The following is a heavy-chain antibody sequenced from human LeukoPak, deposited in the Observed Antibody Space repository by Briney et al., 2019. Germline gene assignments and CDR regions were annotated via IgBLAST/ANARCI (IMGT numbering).Heavy chain of an antibody. V-gene: IGHV1-69*04. CDR1: GGTFSSYA. D-gene: IGHD2-2*01. J-gene: IGHJ3*02. CDR2: IIPILGIA. CDR3: ASDLGYCSSTSCSYAFDI. Sequence: SVKVSCKASGGTFSSYAISWVRQAPGQGLEWMGRIIPILGIANYAQKFQGRVTITADKSTSTAYMELSSLRSEDTAVYYCASDLGYCSSTSCSYAFDIWGQGTMVTVSS.